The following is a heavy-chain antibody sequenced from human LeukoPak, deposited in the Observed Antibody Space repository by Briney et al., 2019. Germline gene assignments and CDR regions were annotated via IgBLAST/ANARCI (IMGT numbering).Heavy chain of an antibody. D-gene: IGHD3-22*01. Sequence: GGSLRLSCAASGFTFSSYAMHWVRQAPGKGLEWVAVISYDGSNKYYADSVKGRFTISRDNSKNTLYLQMNSLRAEDTAVYYCARDSYDSSGYYYGVMGYWGQGTLVTVSS. CDR3: ARDSYDSSGYYYGVMGY. V-gene: IGHV3-30*04. CDR2: ISYDGSNK. CDR1: GFTFSSYA. J-gene: IGHJ4*02.